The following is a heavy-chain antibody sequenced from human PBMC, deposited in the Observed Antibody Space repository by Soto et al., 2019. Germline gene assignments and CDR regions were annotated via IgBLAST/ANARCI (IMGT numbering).Heavy chain of an antibody. CDR2: IKHDGSEK. Sequence: EVQLVESGGGLVQPGGSLRLSCAASGLTFNKYWMTWVRQAPGKGLEWVATIKHDGSEKSNLDSVEGRFTISRDNARNSLSLQMNSLRVEDTAVYFCASVPGSPGYHGLDVWGQGNTVTVSS. CDR1: GLTFNKYW. CDR3: ASVPGSPGYHGLDV. V-gene: IGHV3-7*03. J-gene: IGHJ6*02. D-gene: IGHD6-19*01.